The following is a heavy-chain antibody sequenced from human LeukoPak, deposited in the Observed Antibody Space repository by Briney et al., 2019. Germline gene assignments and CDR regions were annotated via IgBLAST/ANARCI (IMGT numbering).Heavy chain of an antibody. CDR3: ARVRGSKWVARFDY. V-gene: IGHV4-34*01. CDR1: GGSFSGYY. CDR2: INHSGST. J-gene: IGHJ4*02. D-gene: IGHD6-19*01. Sequence: PSETLSLTRAVYGGSFSGYYWSWIRQSPGKGLEWIGEINHSGSTNYNPSLKSRVTISVDTSKNQFSLKLSSVTAADTAVYYCARVRGSKWVARFDYWGQGTLVTVSS.